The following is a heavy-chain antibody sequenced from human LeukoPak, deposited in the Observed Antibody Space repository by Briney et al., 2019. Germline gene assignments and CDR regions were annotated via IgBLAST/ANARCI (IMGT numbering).Heavy chain of an antibody. D-gene: IGHD3-10*01. CDR1: GGSISSGTYY. J-gene: IGHJ4*02. V-gene: IGHV4-61*02. CDR3: ARDRDRVLWFGESSQVYFDY. Sequence: SETLSLTCTVSGGSISSGTYYWSWIRQPAGKGLEWIGRIYSTGSTNYSPSLKSRVTISVDTSKNQFSLQLNSVTPEDTAVYYCARDRDRVLWFGESSQVYFDYWGQGTLVTVSS. CDR2: IYSTGST.